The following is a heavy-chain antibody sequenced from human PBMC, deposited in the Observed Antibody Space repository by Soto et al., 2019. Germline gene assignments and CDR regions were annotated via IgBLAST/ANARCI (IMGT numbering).Heavy chain of an antibody. CDR2: IYTSGST. D-gene: IGHD5-12*01. CDR3: ARSGVEMATIANWFDP. J-gene: IGHJ5*02. V-gene: IGHV4-4*07. Sequence: SETLSLTCTVSGGSISSYYWSWIRQPAGKGLEWIGRIYTSGSTNYNPPLKSRVTMSVETSKNQFSQMLISVTAADTAVYYCARSGVEMATIANWFDPWGQGTLVTVSS. CDR1: GGSISSYY.